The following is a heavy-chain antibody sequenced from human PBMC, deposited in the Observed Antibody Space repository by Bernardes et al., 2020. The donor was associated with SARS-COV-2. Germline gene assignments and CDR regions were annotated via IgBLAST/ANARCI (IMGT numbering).Heavy chain of an antibody. CDR3: ARGNSGSPDY. CDR1: GYTFTSYD. V-gene: IGHV1-8*01. D-gene: IGHD1-26*01. J-gene: IGHJ4*02. CDR2: MNPNSGNT. Sequence: ASVKVSCKASGYTFTSYDITWVRQATGQGLEWMGWMNPNSGNTGYAQKFQGRVTMTRDTSISKAYMELNDLRSDDTAVFYCARGNSGSPDYWGQGTLVTVSS.